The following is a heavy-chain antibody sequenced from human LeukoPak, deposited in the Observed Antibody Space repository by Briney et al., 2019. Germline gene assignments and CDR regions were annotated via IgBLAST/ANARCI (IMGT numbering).Heavy chain of an antibody. J-gene: IGHJ4*02. V-gene: IGHV3-48*01. CDR3: ARPAESTGWSHFDS. CDR1: GFTFSDYS. CDR2: ISSDSTTI. D-gene: IGHD6-19*01. Sequence: GGSLSLSYAASGFTFSDYSMTWVRQSPGKGLEWVSYISSDSTTIYYADSVRGRFTISRDNAKNSLYLQMNSLRADDTGVYYCARPAESTGWSHFDSWGQGTLVTVSS.